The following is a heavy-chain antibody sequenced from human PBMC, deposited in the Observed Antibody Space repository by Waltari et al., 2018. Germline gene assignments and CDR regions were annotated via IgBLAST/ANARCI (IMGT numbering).Heavy chain of an antibody. CDR1: GFTYRNYP. D-gene: IGHD2-2*02. CDR2: ISSTGGTI. Sequence: EVQLVDSGGGLVQPGGSLRLSCAASGFTYRNYPMTWVRQAPGKGLEWVSSISSTGGTIHYAAYVKGRFTISRDDSKNTLYLQMHNLRAEDTAVYYCAKGAQYQLLYFYFDSWGQGTLVTVSS. CDR3: AKGAQYQLLYFYFDS. V-gene: IGHV3-23*04. J-gene: IGHJ4*02.